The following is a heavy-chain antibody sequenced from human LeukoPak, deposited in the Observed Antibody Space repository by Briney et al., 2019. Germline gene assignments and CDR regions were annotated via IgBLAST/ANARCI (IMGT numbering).Heavy chain of an antibody. CDR2: IYYSGST. CDR1: GGSISSYY. Sequence: SETLSLTCTVSGGSISSYYWSWIRQTPGKGLEWIGYIYYSGSTNYNPSLKSRVTISVDTSKNQFSLKLSSVTAADTAVYYCAIDRSSSGRGYYNYGMDVWGQGTTVTVSS. D-gene: IGHD6-13*01. V-gene: IGHV4-59*01. CDR3: AIDRSSSGRGYYNYGMDV. J-gene: IGHJ6*02.